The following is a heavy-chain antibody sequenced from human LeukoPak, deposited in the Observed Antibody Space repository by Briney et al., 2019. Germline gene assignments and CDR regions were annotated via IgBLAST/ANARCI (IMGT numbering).Heavy chain of an antibody. V-gene: IGHV3-21*01. D-gene: IGHD4-23*01. CDR3: ARGGNPLFDY. J-gene: IGHJ4*02. Sequence: GGSLRLSCAASGFSFSSYSMNWVRQAPGKGLEWVSSITTSSSYIYYADSVKGRFTISRDNAKNSLFLQMNSLRAEDTAVYYCARGGNPLFDYWGQGTLVTVSS. CDR1: GFSFSSYS. CDR2: ITTSSSYI.